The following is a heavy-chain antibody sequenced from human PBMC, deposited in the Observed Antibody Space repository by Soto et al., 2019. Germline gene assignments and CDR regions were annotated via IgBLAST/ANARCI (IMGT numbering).Heavy chain of an antibody. J-gene: IGHJ6*02. Sequence: PGGSLRLSCAASGFTFSSYAMHWVRQAPGKGLEWVAVISYDGSNKYYADSVKGRFTISRDNSKNTLYLQMNSLRAEDTAVYYCARDGRQDYYDSSGYYRAPYGMDVWGQGTTVTVSS. D-gene: IGHD3-22*01. CDR1: GFTFSSYA. V-gene: IGHV3-30-3*01. CDR2: ISYDGSNK. CDR3: ARDGRQDYYDSSGYYRAPYGMDV.